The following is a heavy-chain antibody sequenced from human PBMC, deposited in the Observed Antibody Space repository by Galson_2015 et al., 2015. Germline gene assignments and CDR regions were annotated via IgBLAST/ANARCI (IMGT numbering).Heavy chain of an antibody. CDR3: ARFSYNSGYYFDS. V-gene: IGHV3-48*03. D-gene: IGHD6-19*01. Sequence: SLRLSCAASGFTFSSYEFNWVRQAPGKGLEWVSYITTSGRGIYYADSVKGRFTISRDSAENSLYLQMNSLRAEDTAVYYCARFSYNSGYYFDSWGQGTLVTVSS. CDR2: ITTSGRGI. J-gene: IGHJ4*02. CDR1: GFTFSSYE.